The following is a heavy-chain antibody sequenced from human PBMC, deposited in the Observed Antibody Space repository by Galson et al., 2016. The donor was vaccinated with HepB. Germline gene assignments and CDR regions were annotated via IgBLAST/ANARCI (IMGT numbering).Heavy chain of an antibody. J-gene: IGHJ4*02. CDR1: GFTFSSYA. V-gene: IGHV3-23*01. CDR2: SGSGGPT. D-gene: IGHD3-9*01. CDR3: AKSVLEYDILTGYYRRGADY. Sequence: SLRLSCAASGFTFSSYAMSRVRQAPGKGLEWVSSSGSGGPTYYADSVKGRLTISRDNSKNTLFLQMHSLRADDTAVYYCAKSVLEYDILTGYYRRGADYRGQGTLVTVSS.